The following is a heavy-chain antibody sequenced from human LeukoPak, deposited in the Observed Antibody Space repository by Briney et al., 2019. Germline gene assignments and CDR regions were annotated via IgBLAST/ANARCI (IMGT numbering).Heavy chain of an antibody. Sequence: SGGPLRLSCAASGFTFSSYSMNWVRQAPGKGLEWVSDISAGGTTYYADSVRGRFTVSRDNSKNTLYLQMNSLRAEDTAIYYCAKGPVSLYCSSTSCYYFDCWGQGTLVTVSS. CDR3: AKGPVSLYCSSTSCYYFDC. CDR2: ISAGGTT. J-gene: IGHJ4*02. V-gene: IGHV3-23*01. D-gene: IGHD2-2*01. CDR1: GFTFSSYS.